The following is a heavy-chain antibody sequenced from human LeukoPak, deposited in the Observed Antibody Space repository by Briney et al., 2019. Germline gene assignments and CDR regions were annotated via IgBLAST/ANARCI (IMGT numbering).Heavy chain of an antibody. J-gene: IGHJ3*02. Sequence: SETLSLTCAVYGGSFSGYYWGWIRQPPGKGLEWIGEINHSGSTNYNPSLKSRVTISEDTAKNQISLKLSSVTAADTAVYYCARGVILDIWGQGTMVTVSS. CDR2: INHSGST. V-gene: IGHV4-34*01. D-gene: IGHD2/OR15-2a*01. CDR3: ARGVILDI. CDR1: GGSFSGYY.